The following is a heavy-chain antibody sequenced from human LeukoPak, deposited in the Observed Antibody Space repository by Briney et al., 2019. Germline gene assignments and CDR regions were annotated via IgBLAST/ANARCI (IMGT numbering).Heavy chain of an antibody. CDR3: AREAATLDY. Sequence: PSETLTLTCNVSGVFIRSSSDFWGWIRQPPGKGLEWLGNVYYSGATYYNPSFKSRVTISVDTSKNQVSLKLSSVTAADTAVYYCAREAATLDYWGQGTLVTVSS. CDR1: GVFIRSSSDF. V-gene: IGHV4-39*07. J-gene: IGHJ4*02. D-gene: IGHD6-25*01. CDR2: VYYSGAT.